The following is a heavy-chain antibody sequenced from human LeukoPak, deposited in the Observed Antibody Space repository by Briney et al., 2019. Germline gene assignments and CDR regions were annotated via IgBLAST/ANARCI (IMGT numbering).Heavy chain of an antibody. CDR3: ARLGATKSN. V-gene: IGHV4-34*01. Sequence: KPSETLSLTCAVYGGCFSGYYWSWIRQPPGKGLEWIGEINHSGSTNYNPSLKSRVTISVDTSKNQFSLKLSSVTAADTAVYYCARLGATKSNWGQGTLVTVSS. CDR1: GGCFSGYY. J-gene: IGHJ4*02. D-gene: IGHD1-26*01. CDR2: INHSGST.